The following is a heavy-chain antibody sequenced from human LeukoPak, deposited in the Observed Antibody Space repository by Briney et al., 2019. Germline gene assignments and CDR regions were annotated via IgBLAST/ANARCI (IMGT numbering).Heavy chain of an antibody. Sequence: PSETLSLTCTVSGGSISSYYWSWIRQPPGKGLEWIGYIYYSGSTNYNPYLKSRVTISVDTSKNQFSLKLSSVTAADTAVYYCARWKYSSTSRPFDYWGQGTLVTVSS. CDR3: ARWKYSSTSRPFDY. J-gene: IGHJ4*02. V-gene: IGHV4-59*01. CDR1: GGSISSYY. D-gene: IGHD6-13*01. CDR2: IYYSGST.